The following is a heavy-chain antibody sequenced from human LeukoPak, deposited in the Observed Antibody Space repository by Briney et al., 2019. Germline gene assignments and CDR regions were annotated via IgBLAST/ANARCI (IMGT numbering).Heavy chain of an antibody. V-gene: IGHV3-23*01. Sequence: PGGSLRLSCAASGFTFSSYAMTWVRQAPGKGLEWVSVISGSGDVTHYTDSVKGRLTISRDNSKNTVYLQMNSLRAEDTAVYYCAKDLGSSGTASYFDYWGQGTLVTVSS. CDR1: GFTFSSYA. D-gene: IGHD6-19*01. CDR3: AKDLGSSGTASYFDY. CDR2: ISGSGDVT. J-gene: IGHJ4*02.